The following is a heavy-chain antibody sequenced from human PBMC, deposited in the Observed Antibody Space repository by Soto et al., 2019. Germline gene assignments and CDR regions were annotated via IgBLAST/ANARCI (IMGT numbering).Heavy chain of an antibody. CDR1: GGSFSGYY. J-gene: IGHJ4*02. CDR2: IYHSGST. CDR3: AAGGGLPRYY. V-gene: IGHV4-34*01. D-gene: IGHD5-12*01. Sequence: SETLSLTCAVYGGSFSGYYWSWIRQPPGKGLEWIGYIYHSGSTYYNPSLKRRVTISVDRSKNQFSLKLSSVTAADTAVYYCAAGGGLPRYYWGQGTLVTVSS.